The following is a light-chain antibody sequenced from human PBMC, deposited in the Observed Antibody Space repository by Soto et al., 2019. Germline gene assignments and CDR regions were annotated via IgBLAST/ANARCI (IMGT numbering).Light chain of an antibody. V-gene: IGLV2-14*01. J-gene: IGLJ3*02. CDR3: SSYTTSNTLL. Sequence: QSALTQPASVSGSPGQSITISCTATTSDVGGFDSVSWYQQHPGTAPRVIIYEVSNRPSGVSYRFSGSKSANTASLTISGLQADDEADYYCSSYTTSNTLLFGGGTQLTVL. CDR1: TSDVGGFDS. CDR2: EVS.